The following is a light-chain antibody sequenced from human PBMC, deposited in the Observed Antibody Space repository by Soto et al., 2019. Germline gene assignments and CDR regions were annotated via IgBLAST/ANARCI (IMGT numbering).Light chain of an antibody. Sequence: DIHMTQSPSSLSASIGDRVTITCRPSQSISRSLNWYQQKPGKAPTVLIYTASSLQSGVPSRFSGSGSGTDFTLTISGLQPEDVATYYCQQNYNPPWTFGQGTKVEIK. V-gene: IGKV1-39*01. J-gene: IGKJ1*01. CDR1: QSISRS. CDR2: TAS. CDR3: QQNYNPPWT.